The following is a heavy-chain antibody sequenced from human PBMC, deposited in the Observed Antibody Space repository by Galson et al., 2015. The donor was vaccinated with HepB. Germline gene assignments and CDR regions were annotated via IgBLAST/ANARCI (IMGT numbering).Heavy chain of an antibody. D-gene: IGHD4-23*01. Sequence: TLSLTCAVYGGSFSGYYWTWIRQPPGKGLEWIGEINHSGGTNYNPSLKSRVTISVDTSKNHFSLKLSSVTAADTAVYYCARTLPYGGNRPFDYWGQGTLVTVSS. CDR2: INHSGGT. V-gene: IGHV4-34*01. CDR3: ARTLPYGGNRPFDY. CDR1: GGSFSGYY. J-gene: IGHJ4*02.